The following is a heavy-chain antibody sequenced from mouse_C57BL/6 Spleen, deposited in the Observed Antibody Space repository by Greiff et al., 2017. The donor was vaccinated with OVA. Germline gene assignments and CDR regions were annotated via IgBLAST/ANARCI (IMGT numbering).Heavy chain of an antibody. CDR1: GYSFTSYY. CDR3: ARSGYDYLDY. CDR2: IYPGSGNT. D-gene: IGHD2-3*01. J-gene: IGHJ2*01. Sequence: QVQLKESGPELVKPGASVKISCKASGYSFTSYYIHWVKQRPGQGLEWIGWIYPGSGNTKYNEKFKGKATLTADTSSSTAYMQLSSLTSEDSAVYYCARSGYDYLDYWGQGTTLTVSS. V-gene: IGHV1-66*01.